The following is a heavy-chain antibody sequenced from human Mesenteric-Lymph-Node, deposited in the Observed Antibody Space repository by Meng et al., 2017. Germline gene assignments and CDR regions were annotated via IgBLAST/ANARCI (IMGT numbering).Heavy chain of an antibody. D-gene: IGHD2-2*01. CDR2: ISAYNGNT. V-gene: IGHV1-18*01. J-gene: IGHJ6*02. CDR1: GYTFTSYG. Sequence: ASVKVSCKASGYTFTSYGISWVRQAPGQGLEWMGWISAYNGNTNYAQKLQGRVTMTTDTSTSTAYMELRSPRSDDTAVYYCARGGYCSSTSCPRLSPSSSSWDRYYYYYYGMDVWGQGTTVTVSS. CDR3: ARGGYCSSTSCPRLSPSSSSWDRYYYYYYGMDV.